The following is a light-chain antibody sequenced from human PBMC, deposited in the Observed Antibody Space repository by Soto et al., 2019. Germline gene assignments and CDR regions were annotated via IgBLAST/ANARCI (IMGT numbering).Light chain of an antibody. J-gene: IGKJ1*01. CDR2: GAS. Sequence: EVVLTQSHATLSLSRGEGATLSCLASQSVRSSYLAWYQQKPGQAPRLLMSGASSRATGIPDRFSGSGSGTDFTLTISGLQPEDFATYYCQQSYSTWTFGQGTKVDI. CDR3: QQSYSTWT. CDR1: QSVRSSY. V-gene: IGKV3D-20*02.